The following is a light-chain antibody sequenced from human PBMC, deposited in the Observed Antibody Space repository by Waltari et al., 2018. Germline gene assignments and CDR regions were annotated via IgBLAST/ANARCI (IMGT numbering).Light chain of an antibody. CDR1: QGISSY. V-gene: IGKV1-9*01. CDR3: QQLNNYPLT. CDR2: VAS. J-gene: IGKJ5*01. Sequence: DIQLTQSPSFLSASVGDRVTITCRASQGISSYLAWYQQKPGKAPKLLIYVASTLQSGVPSRFSDSGSGTEFTLTISSLQPEDFATYYCQQLNNYPLTFGQGTRLEIK.